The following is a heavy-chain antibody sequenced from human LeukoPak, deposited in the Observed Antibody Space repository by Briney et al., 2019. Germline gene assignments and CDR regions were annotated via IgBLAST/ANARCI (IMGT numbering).Heavy chain of an antibody. CDR3: AKDFRRDRTPTFDY. J-gene: IGHJ4*02. D-gene: IGHD2-15*01. Sequence: GGSLRLSCAASGFTFDDYAMHWVRQAPGKGLEWVSGISWNSGSIGYADSVEGRFTISRDNAKNSLYLQMNSLRAEDTALYYCAKDFRRDRTPTFDYWGQGTLVTVSS. CDR1: GFTFDDYA. V-gene: IGHV3-9*01. CDR2: ISWNSGSI.